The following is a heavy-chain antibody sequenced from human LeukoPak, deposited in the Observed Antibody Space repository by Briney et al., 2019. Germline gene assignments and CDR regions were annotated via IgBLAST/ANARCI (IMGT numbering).Heavy chain of an antibody. CDR2: IIPILGIA. CDR3: ARGRGAPSGSYYDDY. CDR1: GGTFSSYA. Sequence: SVKVSCKASGGTFSSYAISWVRQAPGQGLEWMGRIIPILGIANYAQKFQGRVTITADKSTSTAYMELSSLRSEDTAVYYCARGRGAPSGSYYDDYWGQGTLVTVSS. J-gene: IGHJ4*02. D-gene: IGHD3-10*01. V-gene: IGHV1-69*04.